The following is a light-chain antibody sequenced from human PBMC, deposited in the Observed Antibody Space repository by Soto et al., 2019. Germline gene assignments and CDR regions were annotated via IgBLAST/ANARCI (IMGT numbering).Light chain of an antibody. V-gene: IGKV1-27*01. Sequence: SASVGDTVTVTCRASQSVSGWLAWYQQKTGQVPNLLIYAASTLQSGVPSRFSGGGSGTDFTLTITGLQPEDVATYYCQNYNSAPWTFGQGTKVDIK. J-gene: IGKJ1*01. CDR1: QSVSGW. CDR3: QNYNSAPWT. CDR2: AAS.